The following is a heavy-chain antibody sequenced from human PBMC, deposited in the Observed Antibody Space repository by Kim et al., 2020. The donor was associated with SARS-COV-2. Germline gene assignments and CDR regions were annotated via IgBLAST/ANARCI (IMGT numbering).Heavy chain of an antibody. D-gene: IGHD3-22*01. CDR3: AKDVYDTPGFYWNY. V-gene: IGHV3-23*01. CDR1: GFTFSAHA. CDR2: ISGSGGST. J-gene: IGHJ4*02. Sequence: GGSLRLSCAASGFTFSAHAMTWVRQAPGKGLQWVSTISGSGGSTYYADSVKGRFTISRDNSKKTVYLQMDGLTAADTAVYFCAKDVYDTPGFYWNYWGQGILVTVSS.